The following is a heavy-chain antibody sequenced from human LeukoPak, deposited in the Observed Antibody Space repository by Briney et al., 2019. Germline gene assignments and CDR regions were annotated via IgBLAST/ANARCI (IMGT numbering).Heavy chain of an antibody. J-gene: IGHJ4*02. CDR1: GYTFTDYY. CDR3: ARSYGLGGNYFDY. Sequence: ASVKVSCKASGYTFTDYYMHWVRQAPGQGLEWMGWINPNSGSTNYAQKFQGRVTMTRDTSISTAYMELSRLRSDDTAVYYCARSYGLGGNYFDYWGQGTLVTVSS. D-gene: IGHD3-16*01. CDR2: INPNSGST. V-gene: IGHV1-2*02.